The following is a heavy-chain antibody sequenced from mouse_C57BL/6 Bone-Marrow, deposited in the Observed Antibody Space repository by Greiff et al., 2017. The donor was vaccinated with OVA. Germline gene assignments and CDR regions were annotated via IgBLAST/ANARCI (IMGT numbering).Heavy chain of an antibody. CDR2: IYPGSGST. Sequence: QVQLQQSGAELVKPGASVKMSCKASGYTFTSYWITWVKQRPGQGLEWIGDIYPGSGSTNYNEKFKSKATLTVDTSSSTAYMQLSSLTSYDSSVYYCAISRLWYFAVWGTGTTVTVSS. J-gene: IGHJ1*03. V-gene: IGHV1-55*01. CDR1: GYTFTSYW. CDR3: AISRLWYFAV. D-gene: IGHD3-2*02.